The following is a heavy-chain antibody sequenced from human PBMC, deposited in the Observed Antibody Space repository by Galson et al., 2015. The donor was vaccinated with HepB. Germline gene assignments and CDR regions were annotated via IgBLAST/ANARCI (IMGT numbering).Heavy chain of an antibody. CDR1: GYTLTSYV. Sequence: SVKVSCKASGYTLTSYVIHWVRQAPGQRLEWMDWINIGNGNTKYSQKFQGRVTITRDTSASTAYMDLSSLRSEDTAVFYCARGIGSYYEFDYWGQGTLVPVSS. CDR3: ARGIGSYYEFDY. J-gene: IGHJ4*02. D-gene: IGHD1-26*01. V-gene: IGHV1-3*04. CDR2: INIGNGNT.